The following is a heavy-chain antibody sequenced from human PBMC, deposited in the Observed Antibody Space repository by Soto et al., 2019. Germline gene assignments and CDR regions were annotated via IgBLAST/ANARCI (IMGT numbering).Heavy chain of an antibody. CDR3: ARDVAVAGTKLVDY. D-gene: IGHD6-19*01. CDR2: ISAYNGNT. V-gene: IGHV1-18*01. J-gene: IGHJ4*02. Sequence: GASVKVSCKASGYTFTSYGISWVRQAPGQGLEWMGWISAYNGNTNYAQKLQGRVTMTTDTSTSTAYMELRSLRSDDTAVYYCARDVAVAGTKLVDYWGQGTLVTVSS. CDR1: GYTFTSYG.